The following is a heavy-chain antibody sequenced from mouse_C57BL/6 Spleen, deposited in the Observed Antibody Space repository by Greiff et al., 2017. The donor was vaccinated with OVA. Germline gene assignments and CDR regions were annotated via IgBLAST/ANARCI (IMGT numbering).Heavy chain of an antibody. V-gene: IGHV1-85*01. CDR3: ARNWDGAY. CDR1: GYTFTSYD. J-gene: IGHJ3*01. CDR2: IYPRDGST. Sequence: LLESGPELVKPGASVKLSCKASGYTFTSYDINWVKQRPGQGLEWIGWIYPRDGSTKYNEKCKGKATLTVDTSSSTAYMELHSLTSEDSAVYFCARNWDGAYWGQGTLVTVSA. D-gene: IGHD4-1*01.